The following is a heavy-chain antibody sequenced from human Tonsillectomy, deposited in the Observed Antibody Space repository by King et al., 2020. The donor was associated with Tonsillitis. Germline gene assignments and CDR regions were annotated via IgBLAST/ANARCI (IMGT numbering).Heavy chain of an antibody. CDR3: ARVPLFAVAGLAAFDP. V-gene: IGHV3-7*03. J-gene: IGHJ5*02. CDR2: IKQDGSEK. D-gene: IGHD6-19*01. CDR1: GVTFSSYW. Sequence: VQLVESGGGLVQPGESLRLSCAASGVTFSSYWMTWVRQAPGKGLEWVANIKQDGSEKYYVDSVKGRFTISRDNAKNSLYLQMNSLRAEDTAVYYCARVPLFAVAGLAAFDPWGQGTLVTVSS.